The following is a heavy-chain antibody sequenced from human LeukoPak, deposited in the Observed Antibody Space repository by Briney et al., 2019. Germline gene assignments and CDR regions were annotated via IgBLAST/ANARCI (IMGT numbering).Heavy chain of an antibody. CDR1: GGSFSGYY. D-gene: IGHD3-10*01. J-gene: IGHJ4*02. CDR3: AARETHRYGSGSSANFLRDY. Sequence: SETLSLTCAVYGGSFSGYYWSWIRQPPGKGLEWIGEINHSGSTNYNPSLKSQVTISVDTSKNQFSLKLSSVTAADTAVYYCAARETHRYGSGSSANFLRDYWGQGTLVTVSS. CDR2: INHSGST. V-gene: IGHV4-34*01.